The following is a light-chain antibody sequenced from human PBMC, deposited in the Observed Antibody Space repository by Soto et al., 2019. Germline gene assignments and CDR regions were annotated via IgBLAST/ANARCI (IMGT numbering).Light chain of an antibody. CDR3: QQSHSTPLT. V-gene: IGKV1-39*01. Sequence: DIQMTQSPSSLSASVGDRVTITCRASQSISSYLNWYQQKPGKAPKVLISGASSLQSGVPLRFSGSGSGTDFTRTISSLQSEDFASYYCQQSHSTPLTFGGGTKVEIK. CDR1: QSISSY. CDR2: GAS. J-gene: IGKJ4*01.